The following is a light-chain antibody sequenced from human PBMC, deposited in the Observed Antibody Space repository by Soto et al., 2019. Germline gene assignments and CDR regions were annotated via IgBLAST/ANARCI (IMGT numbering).Light chain of an antibody. CDR1: HSVGTY. CDR2: DAS. J-gene: IGKJ1*01. V-gene: IGKV3-11*01. CDR3: QQCNNWPRT. Sequence: EIVLTQSPATLSLSPGERATLSCRACHSVGTYLAWYRQKPGQAPRLLIYDASNRATGITARFSGSGFGTDFTLTISSLEPEDFAVYYCQQCNNWPRTFGQGTKVDIK.